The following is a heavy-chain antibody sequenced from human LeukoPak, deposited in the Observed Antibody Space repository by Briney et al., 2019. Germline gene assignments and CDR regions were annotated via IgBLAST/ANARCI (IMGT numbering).Heavy chain of an antibody. CDR1: GFTVSSNY. CDR3: ARAPPGVHPFDY. V-gene: IGHV3-53*01. CDR2: IYIGGSI. J-gene: IGHJ4*02. Sequence: PGGSLRLSCAASGFTVSSNYMSWVRQAPGKGLEWVSVIYIGGSIYYADSVKGRITISRDNSKNTLCLQMNSLRAEDTAVYYCARAPPGVHPFDYWGQGRLVTVSS. D-gene: IGHD3-10*01.